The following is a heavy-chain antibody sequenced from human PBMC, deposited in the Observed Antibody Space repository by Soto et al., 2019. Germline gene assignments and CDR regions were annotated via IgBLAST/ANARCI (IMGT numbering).Heavy chain of an antibody. D-gene: IGHD6-19*01. Sequence: QLQLQESGSGLVKPSETLSLTCAVSGGSIDSGAFSLSWIRQPPGKGLEWIGYVTHSGTASSIPSRNGRLTLAVASSQAQFSLKLTSVTAADSAFYSCDRIHWAQSSLDYWGRGILVTVSS. V-gene: IGHV4-30-2*01. CDR3: DRIHWAQSSLDY. J-gene: IGHJ4*02. CDR2: VTHSGTA. CDR1: GGSIDSGAFS.